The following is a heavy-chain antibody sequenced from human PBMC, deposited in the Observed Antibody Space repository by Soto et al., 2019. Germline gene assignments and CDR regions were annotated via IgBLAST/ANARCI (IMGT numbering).Heavy chain of an antibody. Sequence: QVQLVESGGGVVQPGRSLRLSCAASGFTFSSYGMHWFRQAPGKGLEWVAVISYDGSNKYYADSVKGRFTISRDNSKNTLYLQMNSLRAEDTAVYYCAKDSGYYYDSSGEYYFDYWGQGTLVTVSS. CDR3: AKDSGYYYDSSGEYYFDY. J-gene: IGHJ4*02. CDR1: GFTFSSYG. CDR2: ISYDGSNK. D-gene: IGHD3-22*01. V-gene: IGHV3-30*18.